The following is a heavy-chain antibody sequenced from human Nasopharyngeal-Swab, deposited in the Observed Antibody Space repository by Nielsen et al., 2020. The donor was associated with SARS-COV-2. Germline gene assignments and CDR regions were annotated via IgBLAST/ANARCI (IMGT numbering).Heavy chain of an antibody. CDR3: ASARPVFDY. CDR1: GFTFSSYA. Sequence: GSLKISCAASGFTFSSYAMHWVRQAPGKGLEWVAVISYDGSNKYYADSVKGRFTISRDNSKNTLYLQMNSLRAEDTAVYYCASARPVFDYWGQGTLVTVSS. CDR2: ISYDGSNK. V-gene: IGHV3-30-3*01. D-gene: IGHD6-6*01. J-gene: IGHJ4*02.